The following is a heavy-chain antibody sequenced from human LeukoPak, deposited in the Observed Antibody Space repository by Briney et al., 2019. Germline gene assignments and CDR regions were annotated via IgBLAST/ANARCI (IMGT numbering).Heavy chain of an antibody. Sequence: ASETLSLTCTVSGGSISSGGYYWSWIRQHPGKRLEWLGYIYYSGSTYYNPSLKSRVTISVDTSKNQFSLKLSSVTAADTAVYYCARVAGYQLLYDGGNFDYWGQGTLVTVSS. V-gene: IGHV4-31*03. CDR1: GGSISSGGYY. CDR2: IYYSGST. CDR3: ARVAGYQLLYDGGNFDY. J-gene: IGHJ4*02. D-gene: IGHD2-2*02.